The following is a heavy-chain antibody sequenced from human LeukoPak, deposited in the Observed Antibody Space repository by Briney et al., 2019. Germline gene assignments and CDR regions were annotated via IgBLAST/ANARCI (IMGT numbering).Heavy chain of an antibody. J-gene: IGHJ4*02. Sequence: PGGSLRLPCAASGFTFSSYGMHWVRQAPGKGLEWVAFIRYDGSNKYYADSVKGRFTISRDNSKNTLYLQMNSLRAEDTAVYYCAKDVDIVATRPFDYWGQGTLVTVSS. D-gene: IGHD5-12*01. CDR3: AKDVDIVATRPFDY. CDR1: GFTFSSYG. V-gene: IGHV3-30*02. CDR2: IRYDGSNK.